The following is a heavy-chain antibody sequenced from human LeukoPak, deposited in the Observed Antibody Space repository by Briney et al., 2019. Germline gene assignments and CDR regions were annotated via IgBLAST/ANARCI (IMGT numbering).Heavy chain of an antibody. CDR3: ARESESSGWYDY. CDR1: GFMFHDYA. J-gene: IGHJ4*02. D-gene: IGHD6-19*01. V-gene: IGHV3-43*02. Sequence: GGSLRLSCAAPGFMFHDYAIHWVRQAPGKGLEWVSLISGDGGSTFYADSVKGRFTISRDNSKTSLYLQMNSLRSDDTALYYCARESESSGWYDYWGQGTLVTVSS. CDR2: ISGDGGST.